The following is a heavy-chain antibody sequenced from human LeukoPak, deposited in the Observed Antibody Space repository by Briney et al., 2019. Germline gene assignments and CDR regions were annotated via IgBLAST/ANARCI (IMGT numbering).Heavy chain of an antibody. V-gene: IGHV3-7*04. CDR3: ARGDAFSGDH. CDR1: GCTFRNFW. Sequence: GGSLRLSCAASGCTFRNFWMSWVRQAPGRGLEWVANIHPEGNEKYHVESLKGRFTISRDNPKSSLFLQMNGLRVEDTAVYSCARGDAFSGDHWGQGTLVTVSS. J-gene: IGHJ4*02. CDR2: IHPEGNEK.